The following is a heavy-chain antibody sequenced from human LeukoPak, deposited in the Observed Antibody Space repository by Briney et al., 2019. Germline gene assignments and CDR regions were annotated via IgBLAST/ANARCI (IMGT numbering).Heavy chain of an antibody. CDR3: ARVLDNWNDVVSSY. J-gene: IGHJ4*02. V-gene: IGHV1-18*01. Sequence: ASVKVSCKASGYTFTSYGISWVRQAPGQGLEWMGWISAYNGNTNYAQKLQGRVTMTTDTSTSTAYMELRSLRSDDTAVYYCARVLDNWNDVVSSYWGQGTLVTVSS. CDR1: GYTFTSYG. CDR2: ISAYNGNT. D-gene: IGHD1-1*01.